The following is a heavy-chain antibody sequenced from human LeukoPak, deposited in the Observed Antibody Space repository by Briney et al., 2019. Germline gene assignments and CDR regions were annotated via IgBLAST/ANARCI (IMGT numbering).Heavy chain of an antibody. Sequence: GGSLRLSCAASGFTFSNYAMSWVRQAPGKGLEWVSVISGSGGSTYYADSVEGRFTVSRDNSKNTLYLQMNSLRAEDTAVFYCAKEIYGDPTGGRFQHWGQGTLVTVSS. CDR1: GFTFSNYA. V-gene: IGHV3-23*01. J-gene: IGHJ1*01. CDR2: ISGSGGST. D-gene: IGHD4-17*01. CDR3: AKEIYGDPTGGRFQH.